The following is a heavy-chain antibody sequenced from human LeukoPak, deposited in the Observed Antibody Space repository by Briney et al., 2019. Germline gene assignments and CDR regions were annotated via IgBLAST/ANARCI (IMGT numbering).Heavy chain of an antibody. J-gene: IGHJ6*02. Sequence: PGGSLRLSCAASGFTFSSYSMNWVRQAPGKGLEWVSSISSSSSYIYYADSVKGRFTISRDNAKNSLYLQMNSLRAEDTAVYYCARDCHGSGSYYYYGMDVWGQGTTVTVSS. D-gene: IGHD3-10*01. CDR3: ARDCHGSGSYYYYGMDV. CDR1: GFTFSSYS. CDR2: ISSSSSYI. V-gene: IGHV3-21*01.